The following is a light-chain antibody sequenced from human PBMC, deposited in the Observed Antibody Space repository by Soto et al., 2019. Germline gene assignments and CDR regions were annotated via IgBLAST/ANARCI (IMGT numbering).Light chain of an antibody. CDR3: QQYNSPIT. CDR2: KAS. Sequence: DIQMTQSPSTLSASVGDRVTITCRASQSISTWLAWYQQKPGKAPKLLIYKASSLQSGVPSRFSGSGSGTDFTLTITSLQPDDFATYYCQQYNSPITFGQATRLEI. V-gene: IGKV1-5*03. J-gene: IGKJ5*01. CDR1: QSISTW.